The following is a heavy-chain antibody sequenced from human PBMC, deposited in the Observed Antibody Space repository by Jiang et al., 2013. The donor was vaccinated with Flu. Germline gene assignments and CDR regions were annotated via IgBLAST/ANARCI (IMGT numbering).Heavy chain of an antibody. V-gene: IGHV3-72*01. CDR1: GFTFSDHY. J-gene: IGHJ4*02. Sequence: VQLLESGGGLVQPGGSLRLSCAASGFTFSDHYMDWVRQAPGKGLEWVGRTRDKANSYTTEYAASVKGRFTISRDDSKNSVHLQMNSLKTEDTAVYYCARPEGASYDSSYFEYVGQGTWSPSP. CDR3: ARPEGASYDSSYFEY. CDR2: TRDKANSYTT. D-gene: IGHD3-22*01.